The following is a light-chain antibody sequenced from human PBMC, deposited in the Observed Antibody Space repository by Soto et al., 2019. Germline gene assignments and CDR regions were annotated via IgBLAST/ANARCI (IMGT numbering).Light chain of an antibody. J-gene: IGLJ1*01. CDR3: CSYAGSSTNV. CDR1: SSDVGSYNL. CDR2: EVS. V-gene: IGLV2-23*02. Sequence: QSALTQPASVSGSPGQSITISCTGTSSDVGSYNLVSWYQQHPGKAPKLMIYEVSKRPSGVSNRFSGSESGNTASLTISGVQAEDEADYYCCSYAGSSTNVFGTGTKVTVL.